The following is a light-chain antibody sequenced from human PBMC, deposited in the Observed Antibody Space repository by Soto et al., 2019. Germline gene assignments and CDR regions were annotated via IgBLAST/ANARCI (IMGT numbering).Light chain of an antibody. CDR1: QGISSY. V-gene: IGKV1-39*01. J-gene: IGKJ5*01. CDR2: AAS. CDR3: QQSYSTPIT. Sequence: DIQMTQSPSSLSASVGDRVTITCRASQGISSYLSWYQQNPGKAPKFLIYAASSLQRGVPSRFSGSGSGPDFTVTILSLKPEDCGTYYSQQSYSTPITFGLGTRLAIK.